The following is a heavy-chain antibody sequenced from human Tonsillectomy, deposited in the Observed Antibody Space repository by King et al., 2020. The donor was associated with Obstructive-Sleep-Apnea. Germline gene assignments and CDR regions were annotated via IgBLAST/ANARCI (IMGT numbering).Heavy chain of an antibody. CDR2: INPDTGDT. Sequence: QLVQSGAEVKKPGASVKVSCKASGYTFTGYYMHWVRQAPGQGLEWMGWINPDTGDTNLAQNFQGRVTMTRDTSISTAYMELSRLRSDDTAVYYCARNSGYDYYFDYWGQGTLATVSS. CDR1: GYTFTGYY. J-gene: IGHJ4*02. CDR3: ARNSGYDYYFDY. D-gene: IGHD5-12*01. V-gene: IGHV1-2*02.